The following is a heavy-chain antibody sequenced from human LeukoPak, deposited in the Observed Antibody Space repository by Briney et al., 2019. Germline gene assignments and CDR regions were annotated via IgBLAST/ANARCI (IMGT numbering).Heavy chain of an antibody. CDR2: IKQDGNEK. CDR3: ARGGDYLDY. D-gene: IGHD3-10*01. J-gene: IGHJ4*02. CDR1: GFTFSSYW. Sequence: PGGSLRLSCAASGFTFSSYWMSWVRQAPGKGLEWVANIKQDGNEKYYVDSVKGRSTISRDNAKKSLYLQMNSLRADDTAVYYCARGGDYLDYWGQGTLVTVSS. V-gene: IGHV3-7*01.